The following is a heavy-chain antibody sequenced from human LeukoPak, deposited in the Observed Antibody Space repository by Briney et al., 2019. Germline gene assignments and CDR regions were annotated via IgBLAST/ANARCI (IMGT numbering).Heavy chain of an antibody. J-gene: IGHJ4*02. CDR3: TKERRGSYYAFES. Sequence: PGGALRLSCDASGFSISDYYMSWIRQSSGKGLEWISYITSGSGSTKYADSVKGRFTISRDKAKNSVALQLNSLRAEDTAVYYCTKERRGSYYAFESWGQGTLVTVSS. D-gene: IGHD3-22*01. CDR1: GFSISDYY. V-gene: IGHV3-11*05. CDR2: ITSGSGST.